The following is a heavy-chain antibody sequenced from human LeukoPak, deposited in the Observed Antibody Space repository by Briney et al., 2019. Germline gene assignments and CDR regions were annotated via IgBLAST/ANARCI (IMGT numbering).Heavy chain of an antibody. J-gene: IGHJ4*02. V-gene: IGHV1-2*02. Sequence: SVNVSCKGSGYTFTDYYIHWDRQAPGQGLEWMGWSNRNSGGKKYAQKFQGRVTMTRDTSISTAYMELSRLRSDDTAVFYCAREEVIAAAGKSLDYWGQGALVTVSS. CDR1: GYTFTDYY. CDR2: SNRNSGGK. D-gene: IGHD6-13*01. CDR3: AREEVIAAAGKSLDY.